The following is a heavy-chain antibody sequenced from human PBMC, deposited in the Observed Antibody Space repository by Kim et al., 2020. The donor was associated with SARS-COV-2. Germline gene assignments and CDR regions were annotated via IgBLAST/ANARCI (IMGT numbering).Heavy chain of an antibody. CDR3: ARGDYSSRWYYFDY. D-gene: IGHD2-21*01. Sequence: YSPSLKRRLSLSVDTSKDQFSLTLASVTAADTAMYYCARGDYSSRWYYFDYWGQGIFITVSS. V-gene: IGHV4-30-4*05. J-gene: IGHJ4*02.